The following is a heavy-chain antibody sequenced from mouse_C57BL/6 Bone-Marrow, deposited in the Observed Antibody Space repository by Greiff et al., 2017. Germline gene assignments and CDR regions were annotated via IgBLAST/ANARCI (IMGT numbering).Heavy chain of an antibody. CDR3: TSVSWFAY. V-gene: IGHV14-4*01. D-gene: IGHD3-1*01. J-gene: IGHJ3*01. Sequence: VQLQQSGAELVRPGASVKLSCTASGFNIKDDYMHWVKQRPEQGLEWIGWIDPENGDTEYASKFQGKATIPADTSSNTAYLQLSSLTSEDTAVYYCTSVSWFAYWGQGTLVTVSA. CDR2: IDPENGDT. CDR1: GFNIKDDY.